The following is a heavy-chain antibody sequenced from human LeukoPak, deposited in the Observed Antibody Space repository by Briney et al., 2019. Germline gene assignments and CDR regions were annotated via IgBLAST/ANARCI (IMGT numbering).Heavy chain of an antibody. CDR2: ISYDVGKK. Sequence: PGRSLRLSCAASGFTFSSYGMHWVRQAPGKGLEWVAVISYDVGKKYYADSVKGRFTISRDNVKNTLYLQMNSLRAEDTAVYYCVREGFFDYWGQGTLVTVSS. V-gene: IGHV3-30*03. CDR3: VREGFFDY. CDR1: GFTFSSYG. J-gene: IGHJ4*02.